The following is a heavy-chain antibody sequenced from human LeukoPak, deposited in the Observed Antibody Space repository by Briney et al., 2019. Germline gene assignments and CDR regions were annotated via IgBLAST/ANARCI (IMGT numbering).Heavy chain of an antibody. D-gene: IGHD3-10*01. CDR3: VRSITMFQH. V-gene: IGHV3-20*04. CDR2: ISRNGGSS. J-gene: IGHJ1*01. Sequence: GGSLRLSCAASGFTFNNYAMNWVRQAPGKGPEWVSGISRNGGSSGYADSVKGRFTISRDNVKNYLFLQMNSLRAEDTAFYYCVRSITMFQHWGQGTLVTVSS. CDR1: GFTFNNYA.